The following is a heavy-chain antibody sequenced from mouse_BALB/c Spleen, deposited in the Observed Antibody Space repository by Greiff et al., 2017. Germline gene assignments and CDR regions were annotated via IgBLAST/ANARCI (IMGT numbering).Heavy chain of an antibody. CDR3: ARSAVVADAMDY. CDR1: GYAFSSYW. D-gene: IGHD1-1*01. J-gene: IGHJ4*01. V-gene: IGHV1-80*01. Sequence: VHLVESGAELVRPGSSVKISCKASGYAFSSYWMNWVKQRPGQGLEWIGQIYPGDGDTNYNGKFKGKATLTADKSSSTAYMQLSSLTSEDSAVYFCARSAVVADAMDYWGQGTSVTVSS. CDR2: IYPGDGDT.